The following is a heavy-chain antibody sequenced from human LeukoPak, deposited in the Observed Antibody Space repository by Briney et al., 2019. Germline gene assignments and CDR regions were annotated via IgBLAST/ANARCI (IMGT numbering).Heavy chain of an antibody. CDR1: GFTFGDYA. V-gene: IGHV3-49*03. CDR3: TRDRSHGGIPGPVDY. Sequence: PGRSLLLSCAASGFTFGDYAMSWFRPAPGKGLEWVGFIRSKAYGGTTEYAASVKGRFTISRDDSKSIAYLQMNSLKTEDTAVYYCTRDRSHGGIPGPVDYWGQGTLVTVSS. J-gene: IGHJ4*02. D-gene: IGHD4-23*01. CDR2: IRSKAYGGTT.